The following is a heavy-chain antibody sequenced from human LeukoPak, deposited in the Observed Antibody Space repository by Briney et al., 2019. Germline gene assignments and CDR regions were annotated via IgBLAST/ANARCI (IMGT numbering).Heavy chain of an antibody. CDR3: ARENHRRIDY. V-gene: IGHV4-59*01. CDR2: IYYSGST. Sequence: PSETLSLTCTVSGGCISSYYWSWIRQPPGKGLEWIGYIYYSGSTNYNPSLKSRVTISVDTSKNQFSLKLSSVTAADTAVYYCARENHRRIDYWGQGTLVTVSS. J-gene: IGHJ4*02. CDR1: GGCISSYY.